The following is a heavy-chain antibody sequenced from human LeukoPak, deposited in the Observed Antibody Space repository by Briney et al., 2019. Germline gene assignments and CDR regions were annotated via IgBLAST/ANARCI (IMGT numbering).Heavy chain of an antibody. Sequence: PGGSLRLSCAASGFSFSTYRMNWIRQAPGRGLEWVSSIGSGSGYIYYADSVKGRFTISRDNAKNSLYLQMNSLRAEDTAVYYCARAYGSGSYYKGSDYWGQGTLVTVSS. CDR3: ARAYGSGSYYKGSDY. CDR2: IGSGSGYI. J-gene: IGHJ4*02. D-gene: IGHD3-10*01. V-gene: IGHV3-21*01. CDR1: GFSFSTYR.